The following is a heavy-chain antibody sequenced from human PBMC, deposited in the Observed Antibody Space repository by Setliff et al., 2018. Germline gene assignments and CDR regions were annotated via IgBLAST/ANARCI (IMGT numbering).Heavy chain of an antibody. Sequence: GGSLRLSCTASGFTLTNAWINWVRQAPGKGLEWVGRIKSNNDGGTTDYAAPVKGRFTVSRDDSKNTLYLHMNSLKTEDTAMYYCTGGGHAFDYWGQGTLVTVSS. CDR2: IKSNNDGGTT. CDR1: GFTLTNAW. CDR3: TGGGHAFDY. D-gene: IGHD3-16*01. V-gene: IGHV3-15*01. J-gene: IGHJ4*02.